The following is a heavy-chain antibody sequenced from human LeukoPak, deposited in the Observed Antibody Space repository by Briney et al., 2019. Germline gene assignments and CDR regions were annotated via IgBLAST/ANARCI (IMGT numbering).Heavy chain of an antibody. CDR3: ARDYYCGGDCYAFDY. CDR1: GCTFTGYY. Sequence: ASVKVSCKASGCTFTGYYMHWVRQAPGQGFEWMGWINPNSGGTNYAQKFQGRVTMTRDTSISTAYMELSRLRSDDTAVYYCARDYYCGGDCYAFDYWGQGTLVTVSS. J-gene: IGHJ4*02. CDR2: INPNSGGT. V-gene: IGHV1-2*02. D-gene: IGHD2-21*02.